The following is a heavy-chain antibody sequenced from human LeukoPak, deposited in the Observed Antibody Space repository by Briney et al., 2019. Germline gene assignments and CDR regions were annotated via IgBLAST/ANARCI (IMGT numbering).Heavy chain of an antibody. CDR3: ARAGVAARLTPFDY. J-gene: IGHJ4*02. CDR2: IIPIFGTA. Sequence: SSVKVSCKASGGTFSGYAISWVRQAPGQGLEWMGGIIPIFGTANYAQKFQGRVTITADESTSTAYMELSSLRSEDTAVYYCARAGVAARLTPFDYWGQGTLVTVSS. CDR1: GGTFSGYA. D-gene: IGHD6-6*01. V-gene: IGHV1-69*01.